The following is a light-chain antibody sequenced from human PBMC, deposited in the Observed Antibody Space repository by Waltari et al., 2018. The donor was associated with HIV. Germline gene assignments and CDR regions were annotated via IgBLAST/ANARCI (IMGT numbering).Light chain of an antibody. CDR2: KDN. Sequence: SYELTQPPSVSVSPGQTARIISSGEAFPKQYAFWYQQKPGQAPVVVIYKDNERPSGIPERFSGSSSGTTVTLTISGVQADDEADYYCQSADSSGTYWVFGGGTKLTVL. V-gene: IGLV3-25*03. CDR3: QSADSSGTYWV. CDR1: AFPKQY. J-gene: IGLJ3*02.